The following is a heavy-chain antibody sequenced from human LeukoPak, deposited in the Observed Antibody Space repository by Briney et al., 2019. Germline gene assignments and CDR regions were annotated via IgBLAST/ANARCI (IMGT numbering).Heavy chain of an antibody. D-gene: IGHD4-17*01. CDR1: GGSISSGSYF. CDR2: IYTNGIP. CDR3: ARDDYGDESTWFDP. J-gene: IGHJ5*02. Sequence: PSETLSLTCTVSGGSISSGSYFWSWIRQPAGKGLEWIGRIYTNGIPNYNPSLKSRVTMSVDTSKNQFSLKLSSVTAADTAVYYCARDDYGDESTWFDPWGQGTLVTVSS. V-gene: IGHV4-61*02.